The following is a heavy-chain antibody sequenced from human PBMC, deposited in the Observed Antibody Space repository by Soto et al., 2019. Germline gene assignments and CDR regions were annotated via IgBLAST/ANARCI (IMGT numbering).Heavy chain of an antibody. CDR2: ISFDGSTE. Sequence: QVQLVESGGGVVQPGRSLRLSCAASGFTFISYAMHWVRQAPGKGLEWVAVISFDGSTEYYADSVKGRFTISRDNSKNTVYLQINSLRSEDTAVYYCARSRHGSGSYTHFYYGVDVWGQGTTVTVSS. V-gene: IGHV3-30-3*01. D-gene: IGHD3-10*01. CDR1: GFTFISYA. J-gene: IGHJ6*02. CDR3: ARSRHGSGSYTHFYYGVDV.